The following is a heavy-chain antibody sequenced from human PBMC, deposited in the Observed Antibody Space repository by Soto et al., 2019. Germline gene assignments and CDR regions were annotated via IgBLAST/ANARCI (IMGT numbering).Heavy chain of an antibody. CDR2: IYYSGST. Sequence: SSETLSLTCTVSGGSISSGDYYWSWIRQPPGKGLEWIGYIYYSGSTYYNPSLKSRVTISVDTSKNQFSLKLSSVTAADTAVYYCAREVDLIVVVSPIRYFDYWGQGTLVTVSS. D-gene: IGHD3-22*01. J-gene: IGHJ4*02. V-gene: IGHV4-30-4*01. CDR3: AREVDLIVVVSPIRYFDY. CDR1: GGSISSGDYY.